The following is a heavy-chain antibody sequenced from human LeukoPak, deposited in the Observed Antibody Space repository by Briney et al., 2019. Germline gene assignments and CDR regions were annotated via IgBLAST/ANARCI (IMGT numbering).Heavy chain of an antibody. CDR3: ARGTTPGHSGHGGALDGFDV. D-gene: IGHD5-12*01. CDR2: IYYSGST. Sequence: KPSQTLSLTCTVSGGSISSGDYYWSWIRQPPGKGLEWIGYIYYSGSTYYNPSLKSRVTISVDTSKNQFSLKLSSVTAADTAVYYCARGTTPGHSGHGGALDGFDVWGQGTMVTVSS. CDR1: GGSISSGDYY. V-gene: IGHV4-30-4*01. J-gene: IGHJ3*01.